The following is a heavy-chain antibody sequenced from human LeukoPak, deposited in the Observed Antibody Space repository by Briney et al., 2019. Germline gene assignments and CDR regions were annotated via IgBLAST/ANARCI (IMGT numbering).Heavy chain of an antibody. J-gene: IGHJ4*02. D-gene: IGHD1-26*01. CDR1: GFTFDDYA. V-gene: IGHV3-9*01. CDR3: ACDSGSYPSPLGY. Sequence: SLRLSCAASGFTFDDYAMHWVRQAPGKGLEWVSGISWNSGSIGYADSVKGRFTISRDNSKNTLYLQMNSLRAEDTAVYYCACDSGSYPSPLGYWGQGTLVTVSS. CDR2: ISWNSGSI.